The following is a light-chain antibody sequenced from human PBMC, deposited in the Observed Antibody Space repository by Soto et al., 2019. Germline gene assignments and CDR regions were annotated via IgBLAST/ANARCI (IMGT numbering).Light chain of an antibody. CDR2: DVT. Sequence: QSALTQPRSVSGSPGQSVTISCTGTSSDVGGYNYVSWYQVHPGKAPKLIIYDVTKRPSGVPDRFSGSKSGNTASLTISGLQAEDESEYYCSSYAGFYTLLFGGGTKVTVL. CDR3: SSYAGFYTLL. CDR1: SSDVGGYNY. J-gene: IGLJ2*01. V-gene: IGLV2-11*01.